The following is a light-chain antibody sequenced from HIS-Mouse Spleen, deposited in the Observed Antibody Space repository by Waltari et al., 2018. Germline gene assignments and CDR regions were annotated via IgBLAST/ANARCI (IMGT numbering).Light chain of an antibody. CDR1: SSDVGSYNL. V-gene: IGLV2-23*01. Sequence: QSALTQPASVSGSPGQSITISCTGTSSDVGSYNLVSWYRQHPGKAPKLMVYGGSKRPSGVSNRFSGSKSGTTASLTISGLQAEDEADYYCCSYAGSSTWVFGGGTKLTVL. CDR2: GGS. CDR3: CSYAGSSTWV. J-gene: IGLJ3*02.